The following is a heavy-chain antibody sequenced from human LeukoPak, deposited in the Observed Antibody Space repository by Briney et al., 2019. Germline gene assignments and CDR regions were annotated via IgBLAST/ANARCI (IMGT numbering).Heavy chain of an antibody. CDR2: ISGSGGST. V-gene: IGHV3-23*01. D-gene: IGHD3-3*02. CDR1: GFTFSSYS. CDR3: AKGWDISTY. J-gene: IGHJ4*02. Sequence: GGSLRLSCAASGFTFSSYSMAWVRQAPGKGLEWVSTISGSGGSTYYAASVKGRFTISRDNSKDTLYLQMNSLRAEDTAVYYCAKGWDISTYWGQGTLVTVSS.